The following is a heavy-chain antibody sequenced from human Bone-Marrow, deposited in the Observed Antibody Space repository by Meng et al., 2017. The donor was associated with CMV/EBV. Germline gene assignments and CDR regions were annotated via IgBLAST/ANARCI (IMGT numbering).Heavy chain of an antibody. D-gene: IGHD1-20*01. CDR1: GASTSDYY. V-gene: IGHV4-59*01. J-gene: IGHJ4*02. CDR2: IYYSGST. CDR3: ASFRYNWNFDY. Sequence: SETLSLTCTVSGASTSDYYWSWIRQPPGKGLEWIGYIYYSGSTNYNPSLKSRVTISVDTSKNQFSLKLSSVTAADTAVYYCASFRYNWNFDYWGQGTLVTVSS.